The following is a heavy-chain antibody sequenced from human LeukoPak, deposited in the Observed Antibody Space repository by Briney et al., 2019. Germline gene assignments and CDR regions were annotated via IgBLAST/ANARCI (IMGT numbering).Heavy chain of an antibody. CDR1: GGPISSSNW. J-gene: IGHJ2*01. D-gene: IGHD3-22*01. Sequence: SETLSLTCAVSGGPISSSNWWSWVRQPPGKGLEWIGEIYHSGSTSYNPSLKSRVTISVDTSKNQFSLKLSSVTAADTAVYYCARGVTLIVVVIHDWYFDLWGRGTVFTVSS. CDR2: IYHSGST. CDR3: ARGVTLIVVVIHDWYFDL. V-gene: IGHV4-4*02.